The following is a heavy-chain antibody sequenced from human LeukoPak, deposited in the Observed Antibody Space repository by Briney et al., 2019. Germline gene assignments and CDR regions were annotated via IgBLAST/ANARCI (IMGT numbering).Heavy chain of an antibody. Sequence: PGASVKVSCKASGYTFTSYGISWVRQAPGQGLEWMGWISAYNGNTNYAQKLQGRVTMTTDTSTSTAYMELRSTRSDDTAVYYCARDSETGSCCPNWFDPWGQGTLVTVSS. CDR2: ISAYNGNT. V-gene: IGHV1-18*01. D-gene: IGHD2-15*01. CDR1: GYTFTSYG. CDR3: ARDSETGSCCPNWFDP. J-gene: IGHJ5*02.